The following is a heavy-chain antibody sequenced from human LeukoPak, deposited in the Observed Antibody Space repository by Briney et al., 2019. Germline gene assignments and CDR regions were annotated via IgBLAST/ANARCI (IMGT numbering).Heavy chain of an antibody. Sequence: GGSLRLSCAASGFTFSSYAMSWVRQAPGKGLEWVSAISGSGGSTYYADSVKGRFTISRDNSKSTLYLQMNSLRAEDTAVYYCAKDLGKGYGDYVLGYWGQGTLVTVSS. D-gene: IGHD4-17*01. CDR1: GFTFSSYA. CDR3: AKDLGKGYGDYVLGY. J-gene: IGHJ4*02. CDR2: ISGSGGST. V-gene: IGHV3-23*01.